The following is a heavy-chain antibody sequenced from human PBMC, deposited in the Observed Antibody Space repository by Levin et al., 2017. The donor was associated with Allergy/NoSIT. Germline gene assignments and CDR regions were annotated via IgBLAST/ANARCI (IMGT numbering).Heavy chain of an antibody. CDR3: ARSGGTSQRLGT. D-gene: IGHD2-2*01. Sequence: LRLSCTVSGGSISSGGYYWSWIRQHPGKGLEWIGYIYYSGSTYYNPSLKSRVTISVDTSKNQFSLKLSSVTAADTAVYYCARSGGTSQRLGTWGQGTLVTVSS. J-gene: IGHJ4*02. CDR2: IYYSGST. V-gene: IGHV4-31*03. CDR1: GGSISSGGYY.